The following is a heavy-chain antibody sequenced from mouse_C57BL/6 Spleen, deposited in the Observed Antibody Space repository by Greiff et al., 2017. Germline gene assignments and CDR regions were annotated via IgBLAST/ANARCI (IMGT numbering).Heavy chain of an antibody. D-gene: IGHD2-5*01. CDR3: ARWDSNPFYYAMDY. V-gene: IGHV1-52*01. CDR1: GYTFTSYW. CDR2: IDPSDSET. Sequence: QVQLQQSGAELVRPGSSVKLSCKASGYTFTSYWMHWVKQRPIQGLEWIGNIDPSDSETHYNQKFKDKATLTVDKSSSTAYMQLSSLTSEDSAVYYCARWDSNPFYYAMDYWGQGTSVTVSS. J-gene: IGHJ4*01.